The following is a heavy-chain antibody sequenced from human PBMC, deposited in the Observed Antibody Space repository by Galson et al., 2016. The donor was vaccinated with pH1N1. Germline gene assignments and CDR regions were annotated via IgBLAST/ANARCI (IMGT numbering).Heavy chain of an antibody. CDR1: GFSVTTSGVG. J-gene: IGHJ3*02. Sequence: PALVKPTQTLTLTCTFSGFSVTTSGVGVGWIRQPPGKAPEWLALIYWDDDERYSPYLKGRLTITKDTSKNQVVLTMTNMAPVDTGTNYFAPSVVTITNAFEISGPGTLVTVSS. CDR2: IYWDDDE. V-gene: IGHV2-5*02. D-gene: IGHD5-12*01. CDR3: APSVVTITNAFEI.